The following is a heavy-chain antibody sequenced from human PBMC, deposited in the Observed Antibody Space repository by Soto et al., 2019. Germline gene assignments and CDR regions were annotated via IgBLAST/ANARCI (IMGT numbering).Heavy chain of an antibody. CDR3: ARVASGSYPYYFDY. J-gene: IGHJ4*02. Sequence: GGSLRLSCAASGFTFSSYSMNWVRQAPGKGLEWVSSISSSSSYIYYADSVKGRFTISRDNAKNSLYLQMNSLRAEDTAVYYCARVASGSYPYYFDYWGQGTLVTVSS. D-gene: IGHD1-26*01. CDR1: GFTFSSYS. V-gene: IGHV3-21*01. CDR2: ISSSSSYI.